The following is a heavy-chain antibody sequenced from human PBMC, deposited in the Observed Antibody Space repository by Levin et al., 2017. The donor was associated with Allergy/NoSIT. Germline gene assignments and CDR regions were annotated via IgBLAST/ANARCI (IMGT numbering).Heavy chain of an antibody. CDR3: ATHDSSGYYEEYYFDY. D-gene: IGHD3-22*01. Sequence: ASVKVSCKASGYTFTGYYMHWVRQAPGQGLEWMGWINPNSGGTNYAQKFQGRVTMTRDTSISTAYMELSRLRSDDTAVYYCATHDSSGYYEEYYFDYWGQGTLVTVSS. CDR2: INPNSGGT. V-gene: IGHV1-2*02. CDR1: GYTFTGYY. J-gene: IGHJ4*02.